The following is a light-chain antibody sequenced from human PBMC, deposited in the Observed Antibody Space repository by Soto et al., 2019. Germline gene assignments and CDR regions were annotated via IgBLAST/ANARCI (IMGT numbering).Light chain of an antibody. CDR3: QQRSSWPPIT. CDR1: QSVSNY. Sequence: EIVLTQSPVTLSLSPGESATLFCRASQSVSNYLAWYQQKPGQAPRLLIYDASNRATGIPARFSGSGSGTDFTLTISSLEPEDFALYYCQQRSSWPPITFGQGTRLEIK. CDR2: DAS. V-gene: IGKV3-11*01. J-gene: IGKJ5*01.